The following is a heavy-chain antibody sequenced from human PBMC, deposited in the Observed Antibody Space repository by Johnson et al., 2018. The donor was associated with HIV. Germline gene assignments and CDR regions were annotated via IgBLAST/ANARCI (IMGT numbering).Heavy chain of an antibody. J-gene: IGHJ3*02. Sequence: QLVESGGGVVQPGRSLRLSCAASGFTFSNYAMHWVRQAPGKGLEWVAVISYDGSNKYYGDSVKGRFTISRDNSKNTLYLQMNSLRAEDTAVYYCARDKGTNFSGWYRESDAFDIWGQGTMVTVSS. V-gene: IGHV3-30*04. CDR1: GFTFSNYA. CDR3: ARDKGTNFSGWYRESDAFDI. CDR2: ISYDGSNK. D-gene: IGHD6-19*01.